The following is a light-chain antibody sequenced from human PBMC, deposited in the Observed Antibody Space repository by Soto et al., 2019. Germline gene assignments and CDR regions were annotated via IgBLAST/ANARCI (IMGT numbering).Light chain of an antibody. V-gene: IGKV3-15*01. Sequence: EIVMTQSPATLSVSPVESATLSCRASQSVSSDLAWYQQKPGQAPRLLIYGASTRATGVPARFSGSGSGTDFTLTINSLQSEDCAVYYCQQYDNWPPWTFGQGTKVDTK. CDR2: GAS. CDR1: QSVSSD. J-gene: IGKJ1*01. CDR3: QQYDNWPPWT.